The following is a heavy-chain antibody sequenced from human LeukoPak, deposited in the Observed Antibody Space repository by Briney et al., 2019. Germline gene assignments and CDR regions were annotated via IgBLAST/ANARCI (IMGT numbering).Heavy chain of an antibody. D-gene: IGHD3-22*01. J-gene: IGHJ4*02. CDR3: ARATGITMIVVVTYFDY. CDR2: INHSGST. CDR1: GGSFSGYY. V-gene: IGHV4-34*01. Sequence: PSETLSLTCAVYGGSFSGYYWSWIRQPPGKGLEWIGEINHSGSTNYNSSLKSRVTISVDTSKNQFSLKLSSVTAADTAVYYCARATGITMIVVVTYFDYWGQGTLVTVSS.